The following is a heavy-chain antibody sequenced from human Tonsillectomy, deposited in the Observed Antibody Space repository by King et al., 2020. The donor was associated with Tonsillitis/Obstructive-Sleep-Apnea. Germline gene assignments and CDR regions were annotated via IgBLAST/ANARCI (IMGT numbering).Heavy chain of an antibody. Sequence: VQLVQSGAEVKKPGASVKVSCKTSGYSFTGYYMHWVRQAPGQGLEWMGWINPNSGATNCAQKFQGRVTMTRETSITTAYMELTRLRSDDTAMYYCARDPFYDILTGHHRSFDIWGQGTLVTVSS. J-gene: IGHJ3*02. D-gene: IGHD3-9*01. CDR2: INPNSGAT. CDR3: ARDPFYDILTGHHRSFDI. V-gene: IGHV1-2*02. CDR1: GYSFTGYY.